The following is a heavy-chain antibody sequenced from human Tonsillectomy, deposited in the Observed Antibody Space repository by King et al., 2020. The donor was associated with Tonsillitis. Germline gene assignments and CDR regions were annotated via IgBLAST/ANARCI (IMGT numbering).Heavy chain of an antibody. D-gene: IGHD3-22*01. CDR1: GFTFSSYG. V-gene: IGHV3-30*03. CDR3: AMPPYYYDSSGQFDY. Sequence: VQLVESGGGVVQPGRSLRLSCAASGFTFSSYGIHWVRQAPGKGLEWVAVISYDGSNKYYADSVKGRFTISRDNSKNTLYLQMNSLRAEDTAVYYCAMPPYYYDSSGQFDYWGQGTLVTVSS. CDR2: ISYDGSNK. J-gene: IGHJ4*02.